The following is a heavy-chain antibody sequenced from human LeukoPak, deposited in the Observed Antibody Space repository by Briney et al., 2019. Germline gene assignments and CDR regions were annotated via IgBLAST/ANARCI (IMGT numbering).Heavy chain of an antibody. CDR2: ISGSGGST. V-gene: IGHV3-23*01. D-gene: IGHD6-13*01. Sequence: GGSLRLSCAASGFTFSSYAMSWVRQAPGKGLEWVSAISGSGGSTYYADSVKGRFTISRDNSRNTLYQQMNSLRAEDTAVYYCAKDRIAAAGVFDYWGQGTLVTVSS. CDR3: AKDRIAAAGVFDY. J-gene: IGHJ4*02. CDR1: GFTFSSYA.